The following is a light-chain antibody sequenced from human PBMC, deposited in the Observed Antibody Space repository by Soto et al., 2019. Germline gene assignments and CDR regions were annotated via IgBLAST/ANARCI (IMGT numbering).Light chain of an antibody. CDR3: SSYTSSSTLVV. CDR1: SSDVGFYNF. CDR2: EVS. Sequence: QSALTQPASVSGSPGQSITISCTGTSSDVGFYNFVSWYQQHPGKAPKLMIYEVSNRPSGVSSRFSGSKSGNTASLTISGLQAEDEADYYCSSYTSSSTLVVFGGGTKLTVL. V-gene: IGLV2-14*01. J-gene: IGLJ2*01.